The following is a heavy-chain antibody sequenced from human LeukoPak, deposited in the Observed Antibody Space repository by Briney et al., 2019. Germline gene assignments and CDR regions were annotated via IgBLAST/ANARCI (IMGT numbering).Heavy chain of an antibody. CDR3: ATVGCSGGSCNLIDWFDP. Sequence: GASVKVSCKVSGYTLTKLSMHWVRQAPGKGLEWMGGFDPEDGETIYAQKFQGRVTMTEDTSTDTAYMELSSLRSEDTAVYYCATVGCSGGSCNLIDWFDPWGQGTLVTVSS. V-gene: IGHV1-24*01. J-gene: IGHJ5*02. CDR2: FDPEDGET. D-gene: IGHD2-15*01. CDR1: GYTLTKLS.